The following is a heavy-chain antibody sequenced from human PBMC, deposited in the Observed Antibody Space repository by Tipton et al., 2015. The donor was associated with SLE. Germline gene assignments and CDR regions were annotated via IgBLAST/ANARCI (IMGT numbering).Heavy chain of an antibody. D-gene: IGHD1-14*01. Sequence: GASINNARYYWGWIRQPPGKGLEWIGSVYYTGSTYYNPSLKSRVTMSVDTSKNEFSLRLTSLTAADTAVYYCARPDRYWGLGTLVTVSS. CDR1: GASINNARYY. J-gene: IGHJ4*02. CDR2: VYYTGST. V-gene: IGHV4-39*07. CDR3: ARPDRY.